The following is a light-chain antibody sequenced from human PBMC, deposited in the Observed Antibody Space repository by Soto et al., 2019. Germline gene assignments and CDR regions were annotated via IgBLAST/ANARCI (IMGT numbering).Light chain of an antibody. CDR3: QQRET. CDR1: QDISNY. Sequence: DIQMTQSPSALSASVGDRVTITCQASQDISNYLNWYQQKPGKAPKLLIYDASNLETGVPSRFSGSGSGTDFTLTISSLQPGDFATSYCQQRETVGQGTKVDIK. J-gene: IGKJ1*01. V-gene: IGKV1-33*01. CDR2: DAS.